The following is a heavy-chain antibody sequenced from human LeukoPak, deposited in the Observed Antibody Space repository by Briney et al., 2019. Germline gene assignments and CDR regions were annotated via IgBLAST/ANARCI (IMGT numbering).Heavy chain of an antibody. CDR2: INHSGST. CDR1: GGSFSGYY. Sequence: PSETLSLTCAVYGGSFSGYYWSWIRQPPGKGLEWIGEINHSGSTNYNPSLKSRVTISVDTSKNQFSLKLSSVTTADTAVYYCAREYCSGGSCGFDPWGQGTLVTVSS. J-gene: IGHJ5*02. CDR3: AREYCSGGSCGFDP. D-gene: IGHD2-15*01. V-gene: IGHV4-34*01.